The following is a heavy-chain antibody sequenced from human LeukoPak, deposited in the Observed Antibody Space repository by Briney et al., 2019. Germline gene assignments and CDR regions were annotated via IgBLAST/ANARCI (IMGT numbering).Heavy chain of an antibody. CDR1: GFTFSSYA. D-gene: IGHD3/OR15-3a*01. CDR3: AKDLDGDQTWGYLQH. J-gene: IGHJ1*01. V-gene: IGHV3-23*01. Sequence: GGSLRLSCAASGFTFSSYAMSWVRQAPGKGLEWVSAISGSGGSTYYADSVKGRFTISRDNSKNTLYLQMNSLRAEDTAVYYCAKDLDGDQTWGYLQHWGQGTLVTVSS. CDR2: ISGSGGST.